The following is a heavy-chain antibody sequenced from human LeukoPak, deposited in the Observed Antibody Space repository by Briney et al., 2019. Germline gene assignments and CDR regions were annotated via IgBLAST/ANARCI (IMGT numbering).Heavy chain of an antibody. CDR1: GYTFTSYA. D-gene: IGHD3-10*01. CDR2: INAGNGNT. J-gene: IGHJ4*02. CDR3: ARKPYYYGSGSYFDY. Sequence: ASLKVSCKASGYTFTSYAMHWVRQAPGQRLGWMGWINAGNGNTKYSQKFQGRVTITRDTSASTAYMELSSLRSEDTAVYYCARKPYYYGSGSYFDYWGQGTLVTVSS. V-gene: IGHV1-3*01.